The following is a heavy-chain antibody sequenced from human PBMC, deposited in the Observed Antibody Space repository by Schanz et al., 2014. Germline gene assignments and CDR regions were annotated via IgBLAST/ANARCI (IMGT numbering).Heavy chain of an antibody. J-gene: IGHJ4*02. CDR1: GFIFRTYG. CDR2: IHYDGTYK. V-gene: IGHV3-30*02. CDR3: AKEDRNHNSDYVY. Sequence: QVHLVESGGCVVQPWGSLRLSCAASGFIFRTYGMHWVRQAPGKGLEWVAFIHYDGTYKYYADSVKGRFTISRDNSENTLYLQMISLRAEDTAVYYCAKEDRNHNSDYVYWGQGTLVTVSS. D-gene: IGHD3-22*01.